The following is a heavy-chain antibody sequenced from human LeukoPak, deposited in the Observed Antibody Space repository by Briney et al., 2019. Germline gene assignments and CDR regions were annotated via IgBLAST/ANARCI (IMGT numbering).Heavy chain of an antibody. CDR1: GFTFSSYW. V-gene: IGHV3-48*02. Sequence: PGGSLRLSCAASGFTFSSYWMSWVRQAPGKGLEWVSYISSSSSTIYYADSVKGRFTISRDNAKNTLYLQMDSLRDEDTAVYYCATAQREYYYDSSGIMGNWGQGTLVTVSS. J-gene: IGHJ4*02. CDR3: ATAQREYYYDSSGIMGN. CDR2: ISSSSSTI. D-gene: IGHD3-22*01.